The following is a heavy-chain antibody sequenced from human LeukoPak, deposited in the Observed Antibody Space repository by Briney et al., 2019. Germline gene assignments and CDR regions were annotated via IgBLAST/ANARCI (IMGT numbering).Heavy chain of an antibody. CDR1: GGSFSGYY. CDR2: INHSGST. Sequence: SETLFLTCAVYGGSFSGYYWSWIRQPPGKGLEWIGEINHSGSTNYKPSLKSRVTISVDTSKNQFSLKLSSVTAADTAVYYCASWVGVKEYDWFDPWGQGTLVTVSS. J-gene: IGHJ5*02. V-gene: IGHV4-34*01. CDR3: ASWVGVKEYDWFDP. D-gene: IGHD1-26*01.